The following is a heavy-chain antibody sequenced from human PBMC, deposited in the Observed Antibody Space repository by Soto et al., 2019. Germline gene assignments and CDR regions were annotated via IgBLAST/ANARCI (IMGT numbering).Heavy chain of an antibody. D-gene: IGHD2-15*01. J-gene: IGHJ4*02. CDR2: IIPIFGTA. V-gene: IGHV1-69*12. CDR3: AMSPPYCSGGSCYLD. CDR1: GGTFSSYA. Sequence: QVQLVQSGAEVKKPGSSVKVSCKASGGTFSSYAISWVRQAPGQGLEWMGGIIPIFGTANYAQKFQGRVTMTADEYTSTDYMELSSLRSEDTAVYYCAMSPPYCSGGSCYLDWGQGTLVTVSS.